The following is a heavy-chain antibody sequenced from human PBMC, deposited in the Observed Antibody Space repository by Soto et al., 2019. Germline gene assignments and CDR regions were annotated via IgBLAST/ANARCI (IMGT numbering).Heavy chain of an antibody. V-gene: IGHV3-23*01. D-gene: IGHD5-12*01. CDR3: AKPYSGYDWNWDY. CDR2: ISGSGGST. Sequence: EVQLLESGGGLVQPGGSLRLSCSASGFTFSSYAMSWVRQAPGKGLEWVSAISGSGGSTYYADSVKGRFTISRDNSKNTLYLQMNSLRAEDTAVYYCAKPYSGYDWNWDYWGQGTLVTVSS. J-gene: IGHJ4*02. CDR1: GFTFSSYA.